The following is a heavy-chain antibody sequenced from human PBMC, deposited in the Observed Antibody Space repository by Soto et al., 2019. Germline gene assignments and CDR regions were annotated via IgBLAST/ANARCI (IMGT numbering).Heavy chain of an antibody. D-gene: IGHD4-17*01. J-gene: IGHJ4*02. CDR3: ARDPYSSTTLTITDY. Sequence: PGGSLRLSCAASGFTFSNYAMNWVRQAPGKGLEWVSYISHKSSAIYHADSVKGRFTISRDNAKNSLYLQMNSLRDEDTAVYYCARDPYSSTTLTITDYCGQGNLVTVYS. V-gene: IGHV3-48*02. CDR1: GFTFSNYA. CDR2: ISHKSSAI.